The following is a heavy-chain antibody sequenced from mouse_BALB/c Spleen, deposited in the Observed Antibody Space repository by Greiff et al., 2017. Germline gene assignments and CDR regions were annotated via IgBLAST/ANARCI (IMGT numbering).Heavy chain of an antibody. CDR1: GYTFTSYW. J-gene: IGHJ2*01. CDR2: IYPGSGST. D-gene: IGHD2-3*01. CDR3: TRDGGDY. Sequence: LQQPGSELVRPGASVKLSCKASGYTFTSYWMHWVKQRPGQGLEWIGNIYPGSGSTNYDEKFKSKATLTVDTSSSTAYMQLSSLTSEDSAVYCCTRDGGDYWGQGTTLTVSS. V-gene: IGHV1S22*01.